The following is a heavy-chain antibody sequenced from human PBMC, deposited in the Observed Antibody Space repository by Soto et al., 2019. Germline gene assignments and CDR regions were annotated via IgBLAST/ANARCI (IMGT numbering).Heavy chain of an antibody. Sequence: EVQLVESGGGLVKPGGSLRLSCAASGFTFSSYSMNWVRQAPGRGLEWVSSISSSSSYIYYADSVKGRFTISRDNAKNSLYLQMNSLRAEDTAVYYCARDNIGIAVAGTIPIDGVYYYGMDVWGQGTTVTVSS. CDR2: ISSSSSYI. J-gene: IGHJ6*02. D-gene: IGHD6-19*01. CDR3: ARDNIGIAVAGTIPIDGVYYYGMDV. V-gene: IGHV3-21*01. CDR1: GFTFSSYS.